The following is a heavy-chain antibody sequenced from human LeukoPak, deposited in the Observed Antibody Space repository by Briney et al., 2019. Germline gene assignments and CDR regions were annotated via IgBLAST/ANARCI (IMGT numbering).Heavy chain of an antibody. D-gene: IGHD2-15*01. Sequence: GGSLRLSCAASGFTFDDYGMSWVRQVPGKGLEWVSGINWNGGSTGYTDSVKGRFTISRDNAKNSLYLQMNSLRAEDTAVYYCARELLPSGFDYWGQGTLVTVSS. CDR1: GFTFDDYG. J-gene: IGHJ4*02. CDR3: ARELLPSGFDY. V-gene: IGHV3-20*04. CDR2: INWNGGST.